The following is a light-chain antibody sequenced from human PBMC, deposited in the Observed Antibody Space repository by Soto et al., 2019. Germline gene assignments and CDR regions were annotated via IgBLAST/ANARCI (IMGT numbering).Light chain of an antibody. CDR1: SSDVESYNL. CDR3: CSYAGSYTFYV. CDR2: DVS. J-gene: IGLJ1*01. Sequence: QSVLTQPASVSGSPGQSITISCTGTSSDVESYNLVSWYQQHPGKAPKVMIYDVSKRPSGVPDRFPGSKSGKTASLTLSGLQAEDEADYYCCSYAGSYTFYVFGTGTKVTVL. V-gene: IGLV2-11*01.